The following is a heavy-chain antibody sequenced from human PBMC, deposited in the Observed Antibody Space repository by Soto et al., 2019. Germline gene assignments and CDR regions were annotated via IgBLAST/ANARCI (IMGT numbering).Heavy chain of an antibody. J-gene: IGHJ4*02. V-gene: IGHV3-66*01. CDR2: IYSGGRT. CDR1: GVTVSSNY. Sequence: HPGGSLRLSCAGSGVTVSSNYMSWVRQAPGKGLEWVSVIYSGGRTDYADSVKGRFTTSRDNSKNTLYLQMNSLRAEDTAVYYCARGLSRDYFDYWGQGTLVTVSS. CDR3: ARGLSRDYFDY.